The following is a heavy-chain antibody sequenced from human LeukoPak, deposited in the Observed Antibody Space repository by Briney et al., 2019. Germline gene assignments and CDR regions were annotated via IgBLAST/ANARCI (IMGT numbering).Heavy chain of an antibody. CDR1: GLTLSSYA. D-gene: IGHD3-10*01. V-gene: IGHV3-33*01. CDR3: ARELFGSGSCPYY. Sequence: GGSLRVSCTAPGLTLSSYAIRWIRQAPGKGLGGVALLWHDGSNRYYADSVKGRFTISRDNSKNTLYLQMNSLRADDTTLYYCARELFGSGSCPYYWGQQSPVTVAS. CDR2: LWHDGSNR. J-gene: IGHJ4*02.